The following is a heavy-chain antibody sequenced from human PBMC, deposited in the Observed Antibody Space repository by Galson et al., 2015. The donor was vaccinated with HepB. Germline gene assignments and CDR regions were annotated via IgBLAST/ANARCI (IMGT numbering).Heavy chain of an antibody. Sequence: SLRLSCAASGFTFSSFSMSWVRQAPGKGLEWVSSISSRSGYKYYADSVKGRFTISRDNAKNSLWLQMNSLRAEDTAIYFCTRDRGGSGSYLSKYYDMDVWGQGTTVTVSS. CDR3: TRDRGGSGSYLSKYYDMDV. V-gene: IGHV3-21*01. J-gene: IGHJ6*02. CDR2: ISSRSGYK. D-gene: IGHD3-10*01. CDR1: GFTFSSFS.